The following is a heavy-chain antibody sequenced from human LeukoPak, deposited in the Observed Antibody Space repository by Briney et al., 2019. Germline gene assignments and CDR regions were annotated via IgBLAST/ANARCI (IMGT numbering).Heavy chain of an antibody. CDR2: ISSSGSTI. V-gene: IGHV3-11*01. CDR3: ARTETVVTSPFDC. Sequence: PGGSLRLSCAASGFTFSDYYMSWIRQAPGKGLEWVSYISSSGSTIYYADSMKGRFTISRDNAKNSPYLQMNSLRAEDTAVYYCARTETVVTSPFDCWGQGTLVTVSS. J-gene: IGHJ4*02. D-gene: IGHD4-23*01. CDR1: GFTFSDYY.